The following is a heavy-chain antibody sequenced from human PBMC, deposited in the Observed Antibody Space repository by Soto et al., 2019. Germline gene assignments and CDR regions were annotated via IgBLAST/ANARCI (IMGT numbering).Heavy chain of an antibody. CDR1: GYSFTSYW. Sequence: GESLKISCKGSGYSFTSYWIGWVRQMPGKGLEWMGIIYPGDSDTRYSPSFQGQVTISADKSISTAYLQWSSLKASDTTMYYCARGGIAARRVTMVRGVINFDYWGQGXLVTVYS. CDR3: ARGGIAARRVTMVRGVINFDY. J-gene: IGHJ4*02. D-gene: IGHD3-10*01. CDR2: IYPGDSDT. V-gene: IGHV5-51*01.